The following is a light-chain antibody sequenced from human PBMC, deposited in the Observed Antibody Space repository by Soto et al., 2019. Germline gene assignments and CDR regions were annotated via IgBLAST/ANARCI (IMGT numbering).Light chain of an antibody. CDR2: EAS. J-gene: IGLJ2*01. V-gene: IGLV2-23*01. CDR3: CSYAGRDTMI. CDR1: SSNVGSYNL. Sequence: QSALTQPASVSGSPGQSITISGTGTSSNVGSYNLVSWYQQHPGEAPKLMIYEASKRPSGVSNRFSGSKSGNTASLTISGLQAEDEADYYCCSYAGRDTMIFGGGTKGTVL.